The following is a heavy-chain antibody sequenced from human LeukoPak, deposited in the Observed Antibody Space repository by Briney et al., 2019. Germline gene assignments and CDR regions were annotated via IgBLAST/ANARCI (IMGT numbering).Heavy chain of an antibody. J-gene: IGHJ4*02. D-gene: IGHD2-15*01. V-gene: IGHV3-7*01. CDR1: GFTFSDYW. Sequence: GGSLRLSCAASGFTFSDYWMNWVRQAPGKGLEWVACINQDGSEKYSLDSVKGRFTISRDNAKNSLYLQMNSLRAEDTAVYYCAPDGVAPGLYFDSWGQGTLATVSS. CDR3: APDGVAPGLYFDS. CDR2: INQDGSEK.